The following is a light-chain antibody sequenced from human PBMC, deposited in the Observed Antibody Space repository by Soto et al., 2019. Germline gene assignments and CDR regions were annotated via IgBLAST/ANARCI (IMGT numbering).Light chain of an antibody. CDR2: EVS. CDR3: SSYTSSSTPYV. V-gene: IGLV2-14*01. CDR1: SSDVGSYNY. J-gene: IGLJ1*01. Sequence: QSVLTQPASVSGTPGQSITISCTGTSSDVGSYNYVSWYQQHPGKAPKLMIYEVSDRPSGISSRFSGSKSGNTASLTISGLQAEDEADYYCSSYTSSSTPYVFGTGTKV.